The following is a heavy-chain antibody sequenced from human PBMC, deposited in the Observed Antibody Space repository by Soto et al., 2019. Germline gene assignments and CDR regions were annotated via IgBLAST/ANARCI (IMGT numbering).Heavy chain of an antibody. V-gene: IGHV4-59*01. CDR2: IYYTGKT. D-gene: IGHD3-9*01. Sequence: QVQLQESGPGLVKPSETLSLTCSVSGDSLTSYYWTWVRQPPGKGLEWIGYIYYTGKTNYNPSLKCRVTISMDLSKNQFSLKLRSLNAADTAVYYCARIILTGYYGLEPWGQGTLVIVSA. CDR1: GDSLTSYY. CDR3: ARIILTGYYGLEP. J-gene: IGHJ5*02.